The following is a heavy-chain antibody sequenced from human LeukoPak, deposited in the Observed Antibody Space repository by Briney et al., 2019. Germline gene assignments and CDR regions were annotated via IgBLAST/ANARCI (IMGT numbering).Heavy chain of an antibody. CDR3: ARGTYGNSLTDY. CDR2: INPNSGGT. CDR1: GYTFTGYY. Sequence: GASVKVSCKASGYTFTGYYMHWVRQAPGQGLEWMGWINPNSGGTNHAQKFQGRVTMTRDTSISTAYMELSRLRSDDTAVYYCARGTYGNSLTDYWGQGTLVTVSS. D-gene: IGHD4-23*01. J-gene: IGHJ4*02. V-gene: IGHV1-2*02.